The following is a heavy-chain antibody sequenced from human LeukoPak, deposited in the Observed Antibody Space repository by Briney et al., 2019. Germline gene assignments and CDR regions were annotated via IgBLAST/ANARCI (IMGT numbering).Heavy chain of an antibody. CDR1: GGSMSGYC. Sequence: SETLSLTCTVSGGSMSGYCWSWIRQPPGKGLKWIGYIHYSGTTNYNPSLKSRVTISLDTSRIQFSLKLRSVTTADTAVYYCARRRVYSGSGEFDFWGQGTLVTASS. D-gene: IGHD5-12*01. CDR2: IHYSGTT. CDR3: ARRRVYSGSGEFDF. V-gene: IGHV4-59*01. J-gene: IGHJ4*02.